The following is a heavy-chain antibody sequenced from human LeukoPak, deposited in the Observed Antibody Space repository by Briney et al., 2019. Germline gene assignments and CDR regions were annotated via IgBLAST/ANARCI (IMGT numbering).Heavy chain of an antibody. CDR1: GGSISSSSYY. CDR2: IYYSGST. D-gene: IGHD3-16*01. V-gene: IGHV4-39*01. Sequence: SSETLSLTCTVSGGSISSSSYYWGWIRQPPGKGLEWIGSIYYSGSTYYNPSLKSRVTISVDTSKNQFSLKLSSVTAADTAVYYCARAESMITFGGVVFPDAFDIWGQGTMVTVSS. J-gene: IGHJ3*02. CDR3: ARAESMITFGGVVFPDAFDI.